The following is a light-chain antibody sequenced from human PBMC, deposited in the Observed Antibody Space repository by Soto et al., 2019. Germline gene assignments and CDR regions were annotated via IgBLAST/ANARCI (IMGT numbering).Light chain of an antibody. CDR3: AAWDDTLKSYV. CDR2: YNN. CDR1: NSNIASNT. Sequence: SVLTQPPSASETPGQTVSISCSGSNSNIASNTVNWYQHFPGTAPKLLIYYNNQRPSGVPDRFSGSKSGTSASLAISGLQSEDESDYYCAAWDDTLKSYVFGNGTKVTV. J-gene: IGLJ1*01. V-gene: IGLV1-44*01.